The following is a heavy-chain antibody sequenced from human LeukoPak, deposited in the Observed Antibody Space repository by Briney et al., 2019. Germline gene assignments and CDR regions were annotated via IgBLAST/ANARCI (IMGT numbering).Heavy chain of an antibody. J-gene: IGHJ4*02. CDR3: ARDQEIYYGSGSGY. V-gene: IGHV3-48*02. D-gene: IGHD3-10*01. CDR1: GFTFSSYS. CDR2: ISSSSSPI. Sequence: GGSLRLPCVASGFTFSSYSMNWVRQAPGKGLEWVSYISSSSSPIYYADSVKGRFTISRDNAKNSLYLQMNSLRDEDTAVYYCARDQEIYYGSGSGYWGQGTLVTVSS.